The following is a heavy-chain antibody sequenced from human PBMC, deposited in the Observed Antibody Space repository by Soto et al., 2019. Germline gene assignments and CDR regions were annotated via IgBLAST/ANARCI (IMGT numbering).Heavy chain of an antibody. CDR1: GFTFGSYG. V-gene: IGHV3-30*18. J-gene: IGHJ6*02. D-gene: IGHD3-22*01. CDR3: AKAIEDYSTGYYKPFYYFGVDV. CDR2: ISYDGSKK. Sequence: GGSLRLSCAASGFTFGSYGMHWVRQAPGKGLEWVAGISYDGSKKYYGESVKGRFTISSDNSKNTLYLQMNSLRVEDTAVYYCAKAIEDYSTGYYKPFYYFGVDVWGQGTTVTVSS.